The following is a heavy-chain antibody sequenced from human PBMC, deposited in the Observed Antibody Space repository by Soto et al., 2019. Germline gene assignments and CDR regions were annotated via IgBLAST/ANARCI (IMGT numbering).Heavy chain of an antibody. CDR1: GGSISSYY. J-gene: IGHJ5*02. CDR3: ARGGTELRFLEWGNNWFDP. V-gene: IGHV4-59*01. D-gene: IGHD3-3*01. CDR2: IYYSGST. Sequence: PSETLSLTCTVSGGSISSYYWSWIRQPPGKGLEWIGYIYYSGSTNYNPSLKSRVTISVDTSKNQFSLKLSSVTAADTAVYYCARGGTELRFLEWGNNWFDPWGQGTLVTVSS.